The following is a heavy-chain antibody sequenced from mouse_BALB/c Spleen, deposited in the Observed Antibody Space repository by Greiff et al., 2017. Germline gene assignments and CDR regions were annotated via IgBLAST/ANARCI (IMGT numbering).Heavy chain of an antibody. V-gene: IGHV2-2*02. D-gene: IGHD2-10*02. Sequence: QVQLKQSGPGLVQPSQSLSITCTVSGFSLTSYGVHWVRQSPGKGLEWLGVIWSGGSTDYNAAFISRLSISKDNSKSQVFFKMNSLQANDTAIYYCARGGGYGNPWFAYWGQGTLVTVSA. CDR1: GFSLTSYG. CDR3: ARGGGYGNPWFAY. J-gene: IGHJ3*01. CDR2: IWSGGST.